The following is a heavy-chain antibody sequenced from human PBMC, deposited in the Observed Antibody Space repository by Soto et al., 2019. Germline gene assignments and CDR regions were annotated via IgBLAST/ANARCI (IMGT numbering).Heavy chain of an antibody. CDR1: GFPFGENA. Sequence: GGSLRLACAAAGFPFGENAMSWVRPAPGKGLEWVSGISDNGATTYYADSVRGRFTISRDNTKNTLYLQMKSLRAEVSSSYYCAKEDTSSGSLDYWGQGALVTVSS. CDR2: ISDNGATT. CDR3: AKEDTSSGSLDY. D-gene: IGHD6-19*01. V-gene: IGHV3-23*01. J-gene: IGHJ4*02.